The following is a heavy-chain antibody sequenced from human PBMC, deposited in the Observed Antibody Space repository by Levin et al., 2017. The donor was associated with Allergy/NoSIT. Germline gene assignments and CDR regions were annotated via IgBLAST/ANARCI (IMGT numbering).Heavy chain of an antibody. J-gene: IGHJ4*02. CDR1: GFTFSSYA. V-gene: IGHV3-30-3*01. CDR3: ARTGRDGYNDYYFDY. CDR2: ISYDGSNK. Sequence: RPGGSLRLSCAASGFTFSSYAMHWVRQAPGKGLEWVAVISYDGSNKYYADSVKGRFTISRDNSKNTLYLQMNSLRAEDTAVYYCARTGRDGYNDYYFDYWGQGTLVTVSS. D-gene: IGHD5-24*01.